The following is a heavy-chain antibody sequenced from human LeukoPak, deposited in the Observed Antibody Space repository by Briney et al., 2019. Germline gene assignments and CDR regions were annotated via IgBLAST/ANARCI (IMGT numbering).Heavy chain of an antibody. D-gene: IGHD3-22*01. CDR3: ARSIFSSYYDSSGYFPFDY. J-gene: IGHJ4*02. Sequence: SETLSLTCTVSGGSISSYYWSWTRQPPGKGLEWIGYIHYTGSTNYNPSLTSRVTISVATSKNQFSLQLSSVTAADTAVSFCARSIFSSYYDSSGYFPFDYWGQGSLVTVSS. V-gene: IGHV4-59*01. CDR1: GGSISSYY. CDR2: IHYTGST.